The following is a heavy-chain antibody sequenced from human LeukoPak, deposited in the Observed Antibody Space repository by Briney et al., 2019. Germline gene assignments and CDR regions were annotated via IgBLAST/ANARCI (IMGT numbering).Heavy chain of an antibody. CDR3: ARANVYYGDGYYPVVGYYFDY. V-gene: IGHV3-72*01. Sequence: GGSLRLSCAASGFTYSSYWMSWVRQAPGKGLEWVGRARNKANSYTTEYAASVKGRFTISRDDSKNSLYPQMNSLKTEDTAVYYCARANVYYGDGYYPVVGYYFDYWGQGTLVTVSS. CDR1: GFTYSSYW. D-gene: IGHD3-22*01. J-gene: IGHJ4*02. CDR2: ARNKANSYTT.